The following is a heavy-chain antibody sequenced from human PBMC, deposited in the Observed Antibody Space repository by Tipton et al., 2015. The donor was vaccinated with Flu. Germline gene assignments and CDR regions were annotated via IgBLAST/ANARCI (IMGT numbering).Heavy chain of an antibody. D-gene: IGHD1/OR15-1a*01. Sequence: TLSLTCTVSGATISSTTYYWVWIRQPPGKGLEWIGSIYYTGNTYYNPSLKSRVTISLDTSKNQFSLKLNSVTAADTAVYYCARMVVGTTNWFDPWGQGTLVTVSS. CDR2: IYYTGNT. CDR1: GATISSTTYY. CDR3: ARMVVGTTNWFDP. V-gene: IGHV4-39*07. J-gene: IGHJ5*02.